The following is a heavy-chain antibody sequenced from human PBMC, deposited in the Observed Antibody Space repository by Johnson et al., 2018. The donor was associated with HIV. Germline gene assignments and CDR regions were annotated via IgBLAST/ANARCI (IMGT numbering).Heavy chain of an antibody. CDR2: ISSSGSTI. V-gene: IGHV3-48*03. Sequence: VQLVESGGGVVRPGGSLRLSCAASGFTFSSCEMNWVRQAPGKGLEWVSYISSSGSTIYYADSVRGRLTISRDNAKNSLYLQMNSLRAEDTALYYCARDRRNYDDSSGYPDYDAFDIWGQGTMVTVSS. D-gene: IGHD3-22*01. CDR3: ARDRRNYDDSSGYPDYDAFDI. J-gene: IGHJ3*02. CDR1: GFTFSSCE.